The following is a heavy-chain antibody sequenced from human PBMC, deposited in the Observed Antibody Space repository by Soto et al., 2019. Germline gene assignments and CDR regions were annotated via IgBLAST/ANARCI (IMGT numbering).Heavy chain of an antibody. CDR2: INAGNGNT. J-gene: IGHJ5*02. CDR1: GYTFTSYA. Sequence: ASVKVSCKASGYTFTSYAMHWVRQAPGQRLEWMGWINAGNGNTKYPQKFQGRVTITRDTSASTAYMELSSLRSEDTAVYYCARDQYCTNGVCYWARYNWFDPWGQGTLVTVSS. D-gene: IGHD2-8*01. CDR3: ARDQYCTNGVCYWARYNWFDP. V-gene: IGHV1-3*01.